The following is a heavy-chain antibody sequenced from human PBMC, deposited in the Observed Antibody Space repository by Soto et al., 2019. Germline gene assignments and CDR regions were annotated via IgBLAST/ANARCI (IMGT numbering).Heavy chain of an antibody. J-gene: IGHJ3*02. CDR3: RGYYSYAFDI. D-gene: IGHD3-22*01. Sequence: QVQLVESGGGLVKPGGSLRLSCAASGFTFSDYYMSWIRQAPGKGLEWVSYMSSSGSTIYYADSVKGRFTNSRDNPKNLPYLHMNRLRAEATAVYYCRGYYSYAFDIWGQGTMVTVSS. V-gene: IGHV3-11*01. CDR2: MSSSGSTI. CDR1: GFTFSDYY.